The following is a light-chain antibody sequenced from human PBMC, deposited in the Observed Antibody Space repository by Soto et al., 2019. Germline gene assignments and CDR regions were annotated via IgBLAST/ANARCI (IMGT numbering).Light chain of an antibody. Sequence: DFQMTQSPSSLSASVGDRVTITCQASQDISNYLNWYQQKPGKAPKLLIYGASNLETGVPSRFSGRGSGTDFTFTISSLQSEDTAIYYCQQYDNLPHTFGRVTKVEIK. J-gene: IGKJ4*01. CDR1: QDISNY. CDR2: GAS. V-gene: IGKV1-33*01. CDR3: QQYDNLPHT.